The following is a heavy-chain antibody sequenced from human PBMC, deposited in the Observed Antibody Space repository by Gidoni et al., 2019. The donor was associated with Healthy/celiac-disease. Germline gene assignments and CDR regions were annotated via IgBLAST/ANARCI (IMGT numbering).Heavy chain of an antibody. CDR1: GFTFSRSW. D-gene: IGHD6-19*01. CDR3: ATGIAVARYDY. Sequence: EVQLVESGGGLVQPGGSLRLPCAASGFTFSRSWMSWVRQAPGKGLEWVANIKQDGSEKYYVDSVKGRFTISRDNAKNSLYLQMNSLRAEDTAVYYCATGIAVARYDYWGQGALVTVSS. J-gene: IGHJ4*02. V-gene: IGHV3-7*01. CDR2: IKQDGSEK.